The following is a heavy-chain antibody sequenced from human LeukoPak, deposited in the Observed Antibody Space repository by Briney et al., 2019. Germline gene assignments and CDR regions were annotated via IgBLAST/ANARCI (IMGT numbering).Heavy chain of an antibody. CDR1: GFVLSNYG. J-gene: IGHJ4*02. CDR3: AKDSNSGYVSVGPDY. D-gene: IGHD5-12*01. Sequence: PGGSLRLSCQTSGFVLSNYGMHWVRQAPGKGLEWVAFVWYDESNEYYADSVKGRFTISRDNSRNTLCLQMNSLRAEDTGVYSCAKDSNSGYVSVGPDYWGLGTLVAVSS. CDR2: VWYDESNE. V-gene: IGHV3-30*02.